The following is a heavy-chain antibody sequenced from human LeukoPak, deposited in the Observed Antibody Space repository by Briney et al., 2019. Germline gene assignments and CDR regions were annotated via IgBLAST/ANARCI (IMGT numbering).Heavy chain of an antibody. CDR2: IIPIFGIA. CDR1: GGTFSSYA. V-gene: IGHV1-69*04. D-gene: IGHD5-24*01. Sequence: ASVKASCKASGGTFSSYAISWVRQAPGQGLEWMGRIIPIFGIANYAQKFQGRVTITADKSTSTAYMELSSLRSEDTAVYYCATHGYKTDYWGQGTLVTVSS. CDR3: ATHGYKTDY. J-gene: IGHJ4*02.